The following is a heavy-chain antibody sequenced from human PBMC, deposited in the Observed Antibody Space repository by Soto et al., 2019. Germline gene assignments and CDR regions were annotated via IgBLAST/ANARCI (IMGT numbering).Heavy chain of an antibody. V-gene: IGHV3-23*01. J-gene: IGHJ6*03. CDR1: GFTFSSYA. Sequence: GSLRLSCAASGFTFSSYAMSWVRQAPGKGLEWVSAISGSGGSTYYADSVKGRFTISRDNSKNTLYLQMNSLRAEDTAVYYCATKYCSSTSCYLGIDYYYYYMDVWGKGTTVTVSS. CDR2: ISGSGGST. CDR3: ATKYCSSTSCYLGIDYYYYYMDV. D-gene: IGHD2-2*01.